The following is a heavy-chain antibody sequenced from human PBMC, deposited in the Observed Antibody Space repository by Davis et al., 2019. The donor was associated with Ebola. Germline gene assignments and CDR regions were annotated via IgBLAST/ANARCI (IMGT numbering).Heavy chain of an antibody. CDR3: ARHRYYGSGSYYNAGWFDP. Sequence: MPSETLSLTCAVYGGSFSGYYWSWVRQPPGKGLEWIGEINHSGSTNYNPSLKSRVTISVDTSKNQFTLKLSSVTVADTAVYYCARHRYYGSGSYYNAGWFDPWGQGTLVTVSS. CDR2: INHSGST. CDR1: GGSFSGYY. J-gene: IGHJ5*02. D-gene: IGHD3-10*01. V-gene: IGHV4-34*01.